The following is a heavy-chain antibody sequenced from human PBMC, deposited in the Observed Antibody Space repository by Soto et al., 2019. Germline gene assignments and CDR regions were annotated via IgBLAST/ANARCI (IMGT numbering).Heavy chain of an antibody. V-gene: IGHV3-23*01. CDR2: SNLTGGNT. J-gene: IGHJ4*02. CDR1: GLPFTPSS. D-gene: IGHD1-26*01. Sequence: EVQLLESGGGLVQPGGFLRPSWAASGLPFTPSSTALVRQGPGKGVEGISSSNLTGGNTYYADFVKGRFTISRDNSKNTLYLQMNSLRAEDTAVYYGAKRQNSGSYPEDSWGQGTLVTVSS. CDR3: AKRQNSGSYPEDS.